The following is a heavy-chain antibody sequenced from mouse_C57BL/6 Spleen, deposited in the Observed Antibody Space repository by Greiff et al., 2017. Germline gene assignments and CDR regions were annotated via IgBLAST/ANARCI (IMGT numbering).Heavy chain of an antibody. CDR3: TRGITTVVAEYFDY. CDR2: IDPEDGDT. J-gene: IGHJ2*01. Sequence: EVQLQQSGAELVRPGASVKLSCTASGFNIKDYYMHWVKQRPEQGLEWIGRIDPEDGDTEYAPKFQGKATMTADKSSSTAYMELRSLTSEDSAVYYCTRGITTVVAEYFDYWGQGTTLTVSS. D-gene: IGHD1-1*01. V-gene: IGHV14-1*01. CDR1: GFNIKDYY.